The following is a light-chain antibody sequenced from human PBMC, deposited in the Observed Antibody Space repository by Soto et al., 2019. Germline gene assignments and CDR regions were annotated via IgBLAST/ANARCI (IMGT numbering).Light chain of an antibody. CDR3: QQYNNWPPMWT. J-gene: IGKJ1*01. CDR2: GAS. CDR1: QRVSSN. Sequence: EIVMTQSPATLSVSPGERATLSCRASQRVSSNLAWYQQRPGQAPRLLIYGASTRATGIPARFSGSGSGTEFTLTISSLQSEDFAVYYCQQYNNWPPMWTFGQGTKVETK. V-gene: IGKV3-15*01.